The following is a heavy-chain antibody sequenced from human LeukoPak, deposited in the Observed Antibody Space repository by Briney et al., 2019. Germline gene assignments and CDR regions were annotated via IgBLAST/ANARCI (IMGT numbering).Heavy chain of an antibody. CDR2: INTDGSST. CDR1: GFTFTNYW. Sequence: GGFLRLSCAASGFTFTNYWMHWVRQAPGQGLVWVSRINTDGSSTNYADSVKGRFTISRDNAKNTLYLQMNSLRAEDTAVYYCTRDYRWFDPWGQGTLVTVSS. J-gene: IGHJ5*02. CDR3: TRDYRWFDP. V-gene: IGHV3-74*01.